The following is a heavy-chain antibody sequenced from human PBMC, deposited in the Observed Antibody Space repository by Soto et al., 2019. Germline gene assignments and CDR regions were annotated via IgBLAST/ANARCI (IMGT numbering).Heavy chain of an antibody. D-gene: IGHD2-2*01. J-gene: IGHJ5*02. CDR1: GYTFSNYG. CDR3: ARVVPSAEGWFGP. CDR2: ISLYSDGT. Sequence: GASVKVSCKTSGYTFSNYGITWVRQAPGQPLEWLGWISLYSDGTNYAQKFQGRVSMTTDTSTSTAYMELRSLRSDDTAVYYCARVVPSAEGWFGPWGQVTLGTVSS. V-gene: IGHV1-18*01.